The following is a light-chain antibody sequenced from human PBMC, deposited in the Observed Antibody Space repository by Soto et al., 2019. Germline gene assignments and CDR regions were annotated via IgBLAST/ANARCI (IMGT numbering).Light chain of an antibody. V-gene: IGKV1-5*03. CDR2: KPS. Sequence: DILMTQSPYTLSASVGDRVTITCRASQSISRWLDWYQQKPGKAPKLLIYKPSTLESGVPSRFSGSTSGSDFTLTISSLKPYDFATYCCQQYNGYGSWTFGQGNKVEIK. J-gene: IGKJ1*01. CDR1: QSISRW. CDR3: QQYNGYGSWT.